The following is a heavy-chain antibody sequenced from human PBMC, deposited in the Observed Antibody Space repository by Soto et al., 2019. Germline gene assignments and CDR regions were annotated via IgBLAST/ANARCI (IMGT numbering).Heavy chain of an antibody. D-gene: IGHD3-22*01. J-gene: IGHJ4*02. Sequence: ASVKVSCKASGYTFTSYGISWVRQAPGQGLEWMGWISAYNGNTNYAQKLQGRVTVTTDTSTSTAYMELRSLRSDDTAVYYCASGLYYDSSGYYLDYWGQGTLVTVSS. V-gene: IGHV1-18*01. CDR2: ISAYNGNT. CDR1: GYTFTSYG. CDR3: ASGLYYDSSGYYLDY.